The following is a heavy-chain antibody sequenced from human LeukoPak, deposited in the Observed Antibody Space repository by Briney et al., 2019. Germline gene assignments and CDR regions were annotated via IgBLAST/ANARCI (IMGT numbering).Heavy chain of an antibody. V-gene: IGHV1-18*01. CDR1: GYTFTSYG. Sequence: APVKVSCKASGYTFTSYGISWVRQAPGQGLEWMGWISADNGNTNHAQKLQGRVTMPTDTSTSTVYMELRSLRSDDTAVYYCARVPMVRGADVYYYYGMDVWGQGTTVTVSS. CDR2: ISADNGNT. CDR3: ARVPMVRGADVYYYYGMDV. J-gene: IGHJ6*02. D-gene: IGHD3-10*01.